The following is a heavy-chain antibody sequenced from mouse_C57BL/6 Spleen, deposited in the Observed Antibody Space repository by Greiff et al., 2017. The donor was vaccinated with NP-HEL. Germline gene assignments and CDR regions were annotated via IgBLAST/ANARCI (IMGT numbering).Heavy chain of an antibody. CDR3: AVGDDGYYSWFAY. J-gene: IGHJ3*01. CDR1: GFTFSDYG. D-gene: IGHD2-3*01. V-gene: IGHV5-17*01. Sequence: EVKVVESGGGLVKPGGSLKLSCAASGFTFSDYGMHWVRQAPEKGLEWVAYISSGSSTIYYADTVKGRFTISRDNAKNTLFLQMTSLRSEDTAMYYCAVGDDGYYSWFAYWGQGTLVTVSA. CDR2: ISSGSSTI.